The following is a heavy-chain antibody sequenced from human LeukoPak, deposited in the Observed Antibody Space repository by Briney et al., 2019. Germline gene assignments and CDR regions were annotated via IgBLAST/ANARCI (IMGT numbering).Heavy chain of an antibody. CDR3: ARSGESDYSNYD. J-gene: IGHJ4*02. D-gene: IGHD4-11*01. V-gene: IGHV4-31*03. CDR1: GGSISSGGYY. CDR2: IYYSGST. Sequence: SQTLSLTCTVSGGSISSGGYYWSWIRQHPGKGLEWIGYIYYSGSTYYNPSLKSRVTISVDTSKNQFPLKLSSVTAADTAVYYCARSGESDYSNYDWGQGTPVTVSS.